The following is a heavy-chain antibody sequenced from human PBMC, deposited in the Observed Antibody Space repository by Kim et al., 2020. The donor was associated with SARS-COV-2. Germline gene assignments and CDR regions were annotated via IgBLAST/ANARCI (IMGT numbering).Heavy chain of an antibody. D-gene: IGHD5-12*01. CDR1: GFPFSTYT. J-gene: IGHJ4*02. CDR2: ITDRGMST. CDR3: ATGYSHAY. Sequence: GGSLRLSCAASGFPFSTYTMSWVRQAPGKGLEWVSGITDRGMSTSYADSVKGRFTISRDNSKNTLYLQMNSLRAEDTAVYHCATGYSHAYWGQGILVIVSS. V-gene: IGHV3-23*01.